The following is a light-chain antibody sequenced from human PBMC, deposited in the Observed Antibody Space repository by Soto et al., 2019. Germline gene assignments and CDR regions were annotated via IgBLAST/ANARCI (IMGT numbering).Light chain of an antibody. CDR3: ASSTGTDTPWV. CDR1: ASDIGYYNF. J-gene: IGLJ3*02. V-gene: IGLV2-14*03. Sequence: QSVLTQPASVSGSLGQSITISCTGAASDIGYYNFVSWYQQHPATAPKLIIYDVSHRPSGISFRFSGSKSGNTASLTISGLRAEDEAAYYCASSTGTDTPWVFGGGTKLTVL. CDR2: DVS.